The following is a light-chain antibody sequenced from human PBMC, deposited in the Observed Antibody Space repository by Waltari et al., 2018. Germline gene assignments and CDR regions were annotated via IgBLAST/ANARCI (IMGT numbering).Light chain of an antibody. CDR2: DVT. V-gene: IGLV2-11*01. CDR3: CSYAGDSSYV. Sequence: QSALTQPRSVSGSPGQSVTISCTGTSSDVGAYKYVSWYQHHPGKAPKLILFDVTKRPPGVPDRFSGSKSGATASLTISGLEASDESDYFCCSYAGDSSYVFGTGTTVSVL. CDR1: SSDVGAYKY. J-gene: IGLJ1*01.